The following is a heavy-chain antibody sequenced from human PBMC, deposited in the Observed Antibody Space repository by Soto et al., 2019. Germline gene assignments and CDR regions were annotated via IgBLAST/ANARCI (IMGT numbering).Heavy chain of an antibody. D-gene: IGHD5-12*01. CDR1: GFTFSSYG. V-gene: IGHV3-30*18. CDR2: ISYDGSNK. CDR3: AKDLVATTGTQN. J-gene: IGHJ4*02. Sequence: QVQLVESGGGVVQPGRSLRLSCAASGFTFSSYGMHWVRQAPGKGLEWVAVISYDGSNKYYADSVKGRFTISRDNSKNTRYLQMNSLRAEDTAVYYCAKDLVATTGTQNWGQGTLVTVSS.